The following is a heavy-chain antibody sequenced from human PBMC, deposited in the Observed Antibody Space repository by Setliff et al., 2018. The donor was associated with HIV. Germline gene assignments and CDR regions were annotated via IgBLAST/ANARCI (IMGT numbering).Heavy chain of an antibody. CDR3: ARAGMAVISSAFHV. Sequence: SETLSLTCTVTGDSISSGSAYWSWIRQPAGKGLEWIGHIFTTGSTKYNPSLRSRVAISLDTSTNSFSLQLHSLTAGDTAEYFCARAGMAVISSAFHVWGQGSWVTV. J-gene: IGHJ6*02. CDR2: IFTTGST. D-gene: IGHD6-19*01. V-gene: IGHV4-61*09. CDR1: GDSISSGSAY.